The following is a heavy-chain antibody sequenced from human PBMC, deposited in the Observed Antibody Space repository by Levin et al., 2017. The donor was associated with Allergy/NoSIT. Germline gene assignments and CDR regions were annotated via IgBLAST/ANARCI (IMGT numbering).Heavy chain of an antibody. Sequence: GGSLRLSCAASGFTFSSYWMSWVRQAPGKGLQWVANIKQDGREKYYGDSVKGRFTISRDNAKNSLYLQMDSLRDEDTGVYYCATGNRGWYQDFDHWGQGTLVTVSS. D-gene: IGHD6-19*01. J-gene: IGHJ4*02. CDR2: IKQDGREK. CDR1: GFTFSSYW. CDR3: ATGNRGWYQDFDH. V-gene: IGHV3-7*01.